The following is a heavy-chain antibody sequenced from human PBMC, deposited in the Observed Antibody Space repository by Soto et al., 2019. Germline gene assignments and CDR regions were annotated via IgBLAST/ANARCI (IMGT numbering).Heavy chain of an antibody. V-gene: IGHV3-7*03. J-gene: IGHJ6*02. CDR1: GFTFSSYW. D-gene: IGHD3-10*01. CDR2: IKQDGSEK. Sequence: PGGSLRLSCAASGFTFSSYWMSWVRQAPGKGLEWVANIKQDGSEKYYVNSVKGRLTISRDNAKNSLYLQMNSLRAEDTAVYYCARGVVTMVRGGPAGYYGMDVWGQGTTVTVSS. CDR3: ARGVVTMVRGGPAGYYGMDV.